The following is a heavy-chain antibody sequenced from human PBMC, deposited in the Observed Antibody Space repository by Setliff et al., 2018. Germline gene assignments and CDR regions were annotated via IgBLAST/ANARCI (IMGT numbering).Heavy chain of an antibody. CDR3: ARGRRITMIVVPPGVFDI. CDR2: IYYSGST. V-gene: IGHV4-31*03. CDR1: GGSISSGGYY. Sequence: SETLSLTCTVSGGSISSGGYYWSWIRQHPGKGLEWIGYIYYSGSTYYNPSLKSRVTISIDTSKNQFSLRLSSVTATDTAVYYCARGRRITMIVVPPGVFDIWGQGTMVTVSS. D-gene: IGHD3-22*01. J-gene: IGHJ3*02.